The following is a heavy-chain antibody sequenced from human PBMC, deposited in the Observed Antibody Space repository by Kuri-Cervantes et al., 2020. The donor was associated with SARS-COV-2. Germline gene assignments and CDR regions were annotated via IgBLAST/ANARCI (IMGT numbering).Heavy chain of an antibody. J-gene: IGHJ4*02. CDR1: GGSISSSSYY. CDR2: IYYSGST. CDR3: ARDPGIAVAGGFDY. Sequence: SETLSLTCTVSGGSISSSSYYRGWIRQPPGKGLEWIGSIYYSGSTYYNPSLKSRVTMSVDTSKNQFSLKLSSVTAADTAVYYCARDPGIAVAGGFDYWGQGTLVTVSS. V-gene: IGHV4-39*07. D-gene: IGHD6-19*01.